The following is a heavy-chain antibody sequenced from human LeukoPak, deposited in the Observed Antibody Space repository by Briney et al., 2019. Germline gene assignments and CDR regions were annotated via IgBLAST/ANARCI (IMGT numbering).Heavy chain of an antibody. J-gene: IGHJ6*02. CDR2: IYHSGST. Sequence: SETLSLTCAVSGGSISSGGYSWSWIRQPPGKGLEWIGYIYHSGSTYYNPSLKSRVTISVDRSKNQFSLKLSSVTAADTALYYCAKAGSRRNYYGMDVWGQGTTVTVSS. CDR3: AKAGSRRNYYGMDV. D-gene: IGHD3-10*01. V-gene: IGHV4-30-2*01. CDR1: GGSISSGGYS.